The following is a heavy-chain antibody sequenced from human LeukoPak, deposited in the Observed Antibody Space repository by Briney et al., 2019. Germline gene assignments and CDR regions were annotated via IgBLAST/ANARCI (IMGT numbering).Heavy chain of an antibody. V-gene: IGHV4-59*01. CDR2: IYYSGST. CDR3: ARESSRGRCDY. J-gene: IGHJ4*02. CDR1: GGSISSYY. Sequence: PSETLSLTCTVSGGSISSYYWSWIRQPPGKGLEWIGYIYYSGSTNYNPSLKSRVTISVDTSKNQFSLKLSSVTAADTVVYYCARESSRGRCDYWGQGTLVTVSS. D-gene: IGHD3-16*01.